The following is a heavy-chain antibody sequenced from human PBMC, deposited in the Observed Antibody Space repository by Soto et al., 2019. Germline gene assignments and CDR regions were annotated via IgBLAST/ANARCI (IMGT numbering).Heavy chain of an antibody. V-gene: IGHV1-8*01. CDR3: ARGVSVVVDY. J-gene: IGHJ4*02. CDR2: MQPSTGRT. Sequence: QVQLVQSGAEVREPGASVKVSCKASGYSFTSLDINWVRQTAGQGLEWLGWMQPSTGRTGYAQKFQGRVTMNRDTSINTAYMELTTLKSDDTAFYSRARGVSVVVDYWGQGTLVTVSS. CDR1: GYSFTSLD. D-gene: IGHD2-15*01.